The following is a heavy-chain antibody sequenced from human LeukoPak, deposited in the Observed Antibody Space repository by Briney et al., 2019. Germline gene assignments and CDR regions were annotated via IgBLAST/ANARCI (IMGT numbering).Heavy chain of an antibody. CDR1: GFTFDDYA. J-gene: IGHJ4*02. CDR2: ISWNSGSI. CDR3: ARAPSIVGALDY. V-gene: IGHV3-9*01. D-gene: IGHD1-26*01. Sequence: QTGGSLRLSCAASGFTFDDYAMHWVRQAPGKGLEWVSGISWNSGSIGYADSVKGRFTISRDNAKNSLYLQMNSLRAEDTALYYCARAPSIVGALDYWGQGTLVTVSS.